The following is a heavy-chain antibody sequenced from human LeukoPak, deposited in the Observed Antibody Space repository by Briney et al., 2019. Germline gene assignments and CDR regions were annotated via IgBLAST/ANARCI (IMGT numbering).Heavy chain of an antibody. V-gene: IGHV4-38-2*02. D-gene: IGHD3-10*02. CDR1: GYSISSGYY. J-gene: IGHJ6*04. Sequence: SETLSLTCTVSGYSISSGYYWGWIRQPPGKGLEWIGSIYHSGSPYYNPSLKSRVTISVDTSKNHFSLKLSSVTAADTAVYYCAELGITMIGGVWGKGTTVTISS. CDR3: AELGITMIGGV. CDR2: IYHSGSP.